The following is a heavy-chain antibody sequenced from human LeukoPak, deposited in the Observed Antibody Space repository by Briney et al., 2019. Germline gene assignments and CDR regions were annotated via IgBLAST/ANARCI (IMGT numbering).Heavy chain of an antibody. J-gene: IGHJ4*02. Sequence: SETLSLTCAVYGGSFSGYYWSWSRQPPRKGLEWIWEINHSGSTNYNPSLKSRVTISVDTSKNQFSLKLSSVTAADTAVYYCARVVRGYSYGPWYFDYWGQGTLVTVSS. V-gene: IGHV4-34*01. CDR1: GGSFSGYY. CDR3: ARVVRGYSYGPWYFDY. D-gene: IGHD5-18*01. CDR2: INHSGST.